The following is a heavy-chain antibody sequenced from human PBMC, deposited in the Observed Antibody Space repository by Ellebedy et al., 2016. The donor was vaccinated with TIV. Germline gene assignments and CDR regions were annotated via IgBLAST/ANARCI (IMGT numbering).Heavy chain of an antibody. J-gene: IGHJ4*02. CDR1: GDSIISSSYC. CDR3: SRGTVALQSLRLFDS. Sequence: SETLSLTXTVSGDSIISSSYCWGWIRQPPGKGLEWIGNICSRGNTFYNAPLRSRLTISVDTSKNQFSLKLTSVTAADTAVYYCSRGTVALQSLRLFDSWGRGTQVTVSS. V-gene: IGHV4-39*07. D-gene: IGHD6-19*01. CDR2: ICSRGNT.